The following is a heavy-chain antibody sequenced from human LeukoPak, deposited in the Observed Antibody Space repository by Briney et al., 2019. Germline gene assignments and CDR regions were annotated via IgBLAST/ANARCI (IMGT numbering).Heavy chain of an antibody. CDR3: AKDWRYSDY. J-gene: IGHJ4*02. Sequence: GRSLRLSCAASGFTFSSYAMHWVRQAPGKGLEWVAVISSDGSNKYYADSVKGRFTISRDNSKNTLYLQMNSLRAEDTAVYYCAKDWRYSDYWGQGTLVTVSS. V-gene: IGHV3-30*04. CDR2: ISSDGSNK. D-gene: IGHD3-3*01. CDR1: GFTFSSYA.